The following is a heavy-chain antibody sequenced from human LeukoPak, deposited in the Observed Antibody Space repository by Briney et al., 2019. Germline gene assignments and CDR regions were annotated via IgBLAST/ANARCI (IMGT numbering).Heavy chain of an antibody. CDR1: GGSFSGYY. J-gene: IGHJ4*01. CDR2: INHSGST. V-gene: IGHV4-34*01. CDR3: ARARGAVAAYFDY. Sequence: PSETLSLTCAVYGGSFSGYYWTWIRQPPGKGLEWIGEINHSGSTNYNPSLKSRVIISVDTSKNQFSLKLSSVTAADTAVYYCARARGAVAAYFDYWGHGTLVTVSS. D-gene: IGHD6-19*01.